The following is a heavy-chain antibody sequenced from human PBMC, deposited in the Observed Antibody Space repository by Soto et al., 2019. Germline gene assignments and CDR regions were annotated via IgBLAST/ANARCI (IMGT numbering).Heavy chain of an antibody. V-gene: IGHV3-30-3*01. CDR1: GFTFSSYA. Sequence: GGSLRLSCAASGFTFSSYAMHWVRQAPGKGLEWVAVISYDGSNKYYADSVKGRFTISRDNSKNTLYLQMNSLRAEDTAVYYCARDYIDWAGTTPGYGMDVWGQGTTVTVSS. CDR3: ARDYIDWAGTTPGYGMDV. CDR2: ISYDGSNK. J-gene: IGHJ6*02. D-gene: IGHD1-7*01.